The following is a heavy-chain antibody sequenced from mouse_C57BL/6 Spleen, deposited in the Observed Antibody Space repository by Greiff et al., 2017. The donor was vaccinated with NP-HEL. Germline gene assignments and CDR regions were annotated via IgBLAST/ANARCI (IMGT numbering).Heavy chain of an antibody. CDR3: AREGIYYEYDYYAMGY. V-gene: IGHV1-82*01. D-gene: IGHD2-4*01. CDR1: GYAFSSSW. J-gene: IGHJ4*01. CDR2: IYPGDGDT. Sequence: QVQLQQSGPELVKPGASVKISCKASGYAFSSSWMNWVKQRPGKGLEWIGRIYPGDGDTNYNGKFKGKATLTADKSSSTAYLQLSSLTSEDSAVYFCAREGIYYEYDYYAMGYWGQGTSVTVSS.